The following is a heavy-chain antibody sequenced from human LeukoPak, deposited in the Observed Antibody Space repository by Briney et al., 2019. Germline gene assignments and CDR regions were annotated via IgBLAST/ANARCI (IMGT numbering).Heavy chain of an antibody. Sequence: PSETLSLTCAVSGYSISSGYYWGWIRQPPGKGLEWIGSIYHSGSTYYNPSLKSRVTISVDTSKNQFSLKLSSVTVADTAVYYCASQIIAVAGTIDYWGQGTLVTVSS. D-gene: IGHD6-19*01. V-gene: IGHV4-38-2*01. CDR1: GYSISSGYY. CDR3: ASQIIAVAGTIDY. J-gene: IGHJ4*02. CDR2: IYHSGST.